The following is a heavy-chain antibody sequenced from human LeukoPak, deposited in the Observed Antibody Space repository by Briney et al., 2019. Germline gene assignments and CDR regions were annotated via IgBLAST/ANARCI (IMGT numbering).Heavy chain of an antibody. V-gene: IGHV4-30-4*01. Sequence: SETLSLICTVSGGSISSGDYYWSWIRQPPGKGLEWIGYIYYSGSTYYNPSLKSRVTISVDTSKNQFSLKLSSATAADTAVYYCARGALLWFGELDYWGQGTLVTVSS. J-gene: IGHJ4*02. CDR1: GGSISSGDYY. CDR2: IYYSGST. D-gene: IGHD3-10*01. CDR3: ARGALLWFGELDY.